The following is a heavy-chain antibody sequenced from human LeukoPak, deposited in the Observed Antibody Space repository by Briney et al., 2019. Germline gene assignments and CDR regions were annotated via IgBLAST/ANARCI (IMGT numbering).Heavy chain of an antibody. CDR2: IYYSGTT. V-gene: IGHV4-59*01. CDR3: AREDPQTRVPEGMDV. J-gene: IGHJ6*02. CDR1: GGSISYYY. D-gene: IGHD4/OR15-4a*01. Sequence: SETLSLTCTVPGGSISYYYWSWIRQSPGKGLEWIGYIYYSGTTNYNPSLKSRVTISVDTSKNQFSLQLRSVTAADSAVYYCAREDPQTRVPEGMDVWGQGTTVTVYS.